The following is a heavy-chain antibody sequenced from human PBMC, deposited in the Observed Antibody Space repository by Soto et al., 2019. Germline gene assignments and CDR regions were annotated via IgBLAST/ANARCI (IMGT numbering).Heavy chain of an antibody. CDR2: IYYSGST. CDR3: VRVDFWSGYYRY. CDR1: GGSISSYY. Sequence: SETLSLTCTVSGGSISSYYWSWIRQPPGKGLEWIGYIYYSGSTNYNPSLKSRVTISVDTSKNQFSLKLSSVTAADTAVYYCVRVDFWSGYYRYWGQGTLVTVSS. D-gene: IGHD3-3*01. V-gene: IGHV4-59*01. J-gene: IGHJ4*02.